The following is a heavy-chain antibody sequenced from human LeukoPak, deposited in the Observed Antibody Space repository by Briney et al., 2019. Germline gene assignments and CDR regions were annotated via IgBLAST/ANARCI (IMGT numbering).Heavy chain of an antibody. Sequence: GASVKVSCKASGGTFSSYAISWVRQAPGQGLEWMGGIIPIFGTANYAQKFQGRVTITADESTSTAYMELSSLRSEDTAVYYCARFGGQAYRFDPWGQGTLVTVSS. CDR3: ARFGGQAYRFDP. D-gene: IGHD3-10*01. J-gene: IGHJ5*02. V-gene: IGHV1-69*13. CDR1: GGTFSSYA. CDR2: IIPIFGTA.